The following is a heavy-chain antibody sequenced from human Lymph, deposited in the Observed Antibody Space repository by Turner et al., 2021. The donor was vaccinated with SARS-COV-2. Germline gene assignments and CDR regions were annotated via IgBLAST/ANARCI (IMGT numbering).Heavy chain of an antibody. CDR1: GGTFSSYA. CDR2: IIPILGIA. Sequence: QVPLVQFGAEVKKPGSSVKVSCEASGGTFSSYAINWVRQAPGQGLEGMGRIIPILGIANYAQKFQGRVTITADKSTSTAYMELSSLRSEDTAVYYCARGRLDSFGGGYYSWFDPWGQGTLVTVS. V-gene: IGHV1-69*04. D-gene: IGHD1-26*01. J-gene: IGHJ5*02. CDR3: ARGRLDSFGGGYYSWFDP.